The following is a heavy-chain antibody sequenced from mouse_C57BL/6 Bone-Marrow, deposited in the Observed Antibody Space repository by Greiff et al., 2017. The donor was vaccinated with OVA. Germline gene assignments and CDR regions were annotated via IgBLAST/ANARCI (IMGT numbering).Heavy chain of an antibody. CDR1: GFNIKNTY. D-gene: IGHD2-2*01. CDR3: ASGYDGGDY. Sequence: EVKLQESVAELVRPGASVKLSCTASGFNIKNTYMPWVKQRPEQGLEWIGRIDPANGNTKYAPKFQGKATITADTSSNTAYLQLSSLTSEDTAIYYCASGYDGGDYWGQGTTLTVSS. V-gene: IGHV14-3*01. CDR2: IDPANGNT. J-gene: IGHJ2*01.